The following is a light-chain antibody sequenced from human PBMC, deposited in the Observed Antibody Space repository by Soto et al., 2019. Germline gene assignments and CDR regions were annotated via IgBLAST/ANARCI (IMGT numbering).Light chain of an antibody. CDR3: QQYDQWPST. J-gene: IGKJ5*01. CDR2: GAS. Sequence: EVVWPHPPANLSLSQGAGPTFSFWASQPVSDKLAWYQQKPGQAPRLLIYGASARALGIPARFSGSGSGTEFSFTVTSLKSEDFAVYYCQQYDQWPSTFGQGTRLEI. CDR1: QPVSDK. V-gene: IGKV3-15*01.